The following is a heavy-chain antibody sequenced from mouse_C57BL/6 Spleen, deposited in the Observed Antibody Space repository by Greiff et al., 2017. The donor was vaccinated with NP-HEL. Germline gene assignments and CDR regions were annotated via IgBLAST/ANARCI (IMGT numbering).Heavy chain of an antibody. J-gene: IGHJ2*01. CDR1: GYAFSSSW. CDR2: IYPGDGDT. V-gene: IGHV1-82*01. D-gene: IGHD1-1*01. Sequence: QVQLKQSGPELVKPGASVKISCKASGYAFSSSWMNWVKQRPGKGLEWIGRIYPGDGDTNYNGKFKGKATLTADKSSSTAYMQLSSLTSEDSAVYFCAPDDYYGSSLDYWGQGTTLTVSS. CDR3: APDDYYGSSLDY.